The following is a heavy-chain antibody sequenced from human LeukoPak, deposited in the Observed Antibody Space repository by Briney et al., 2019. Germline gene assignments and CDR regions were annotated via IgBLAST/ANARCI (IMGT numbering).Heavy chain of an antibody. V-gene: IGHV1-69*13. CDR2: IIPIFGTA. CDR3: ARDLTMVRGVIITWFDP. Sequence: SGKVSCKASGGTFSRYAISWVRQAPGQGLEWMGGIIPIFGTANYAQKFQGRVTITADESTSTAYMELRSLRSDDTAVYYCARDLTMVRGVIITWFDPWGQGTLVTVSS. CDR1: GGTFSRYA. D-gene: IGHD3-10*01. J-gene: IGHJ5*02.